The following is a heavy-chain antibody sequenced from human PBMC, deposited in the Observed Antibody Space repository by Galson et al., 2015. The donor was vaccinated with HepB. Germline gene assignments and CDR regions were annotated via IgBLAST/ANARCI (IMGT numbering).Heavy chain of an antibody. CDR3: ARDSNYYDSSGYYPPYFDY. CDR1: GFTFSSYS. J-gene: IGHJ4*02. D-gene: IGHD3-22*01. Sequence: SLRLSCAASGFTFSSYSMNWVRQAPGKGLEWVSYISSSSSTIYYADSVKGRFTISRDNAKNSLYLQMNSLRDEDTAVYYCARDSNYYDSSGYYPPYFDYWGQGTLVTVSS. V-gene: IGHV3-48*02. CDR2: ISSSSSTI.